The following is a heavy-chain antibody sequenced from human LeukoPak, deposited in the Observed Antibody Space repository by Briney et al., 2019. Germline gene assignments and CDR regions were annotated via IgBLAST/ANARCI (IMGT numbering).Heavy chain of an antibody. Sequence: GGSLRLSCAASGFTFSSYSMNWVRQAPGKGLEWVSSISSSSSYIYYADSVKGRFTISRDNAKNSLYLQMNSLRAEDTAVYYCARITIFGVVIEDVWGKGTMVTVSS. D-gene: IGHD3-3*01. CDR1: GFTFSSYS. CDR3: ARITIFGVVIEDV. V-gene: IGHV3-21*01. CDR2: ISSSSSYI. J-gene: IGHJ6*04.